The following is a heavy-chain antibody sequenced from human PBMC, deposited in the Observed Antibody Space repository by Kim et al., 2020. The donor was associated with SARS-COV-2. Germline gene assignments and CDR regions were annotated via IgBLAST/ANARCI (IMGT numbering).Heavy chain of an antibody. D-gene: IGHD2-15*01. CDR1: GGSIRNSSYY. CDR2: IYHSGST. Sequence: SETLSLTCTVYGGSIRNSSYYWGWVRQPPGQGPEWIASIYHSGSTYYNSSLKSRVTISIDTSKNQFALKLSSVTAADTAVYYCARDRVVGNWLDPWGQGTLVTVSS. V-gene: IGHV4-39*06. J-gene: IGHJ5*02. CDR3: ARDRVVGNWLDP.